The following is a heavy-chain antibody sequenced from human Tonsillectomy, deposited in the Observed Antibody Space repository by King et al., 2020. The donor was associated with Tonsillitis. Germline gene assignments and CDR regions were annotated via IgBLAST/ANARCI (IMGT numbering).Heavy chain of an antibody. V-gene: IGHV3-53*01. CDR3: ARGGCSSCISDY. CDR2: FSGVGTT. D-gene: IGHD6-13*01. Sequence: VQLVESGGGLIQPGGSLRLSCAASGLTVSNDHMSWVRQAPGKVLEWGSFFSGVGTTYSADSVKGRFTISRDNSKNTLYLQMNSLRAEDTAVYFCARGGCSSCISDYWGQGTLVTVSS. CDR1: GLTVSNDH. J-gene: IGHJ4*02.